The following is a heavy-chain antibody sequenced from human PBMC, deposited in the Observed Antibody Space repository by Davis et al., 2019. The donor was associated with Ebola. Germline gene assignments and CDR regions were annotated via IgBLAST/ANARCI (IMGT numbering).Heavy chain of an antibody. Sequence: PGGSLRLSCAASGFSFSSYWMSWVRQAPGKGLEWVANIKQDGSDKYYVDSVEGRFTISRDNAKNSLYLQMNSLRAEDTAVYYCAREYYYDSWTDAFDIWGQGTMVTVSS. J-gene: IGHJ3*02. CDR3: AREYYYDSWTDAFDI. V-gene: IGHV3-7*01. CDR1: GFSFSSYW. D-gene: IGHD3-22*01. CDR2: IKQDGSDK.